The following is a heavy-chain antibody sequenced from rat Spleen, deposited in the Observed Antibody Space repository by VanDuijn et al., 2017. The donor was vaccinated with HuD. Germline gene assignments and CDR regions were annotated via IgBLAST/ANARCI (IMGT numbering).Heavy chain of an antibody. CDR2: ISYDGGTT. J-gene: IGHJ2*01. CDR1: GFTLSDHY. D-gene: IGHD1-1*01. CDR3: TTSGYSG. Sequence: EVQLVESDGGLVQPGRSLKLSCAASGFTLSDHYMAWVRQAPKKGLEWVAYISYDGGTTYYRDSVKGRFTISRDKAESTLYLQMDSLRSDDTATYYCTTSGYSGWGQGVMVTVSS. V-gene: IGHV5-20*01.